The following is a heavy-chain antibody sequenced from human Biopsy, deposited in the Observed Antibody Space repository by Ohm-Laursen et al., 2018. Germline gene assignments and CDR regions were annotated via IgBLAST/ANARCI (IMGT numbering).Heavy chain of an antibody. CDR2: ISNSGNT. CDR3: ARHGSQGYCTGGSCVDY. CDR1: GDSINSSY. Sequence: GTLSLTFTVSGDSINSSYWSWIRQAPGKGLEWIGFISNSGNTNYNPSLKSRVTISVDTSKNQFSLKLSSATAADTAVFYCARHGSQGYCTGGSCVDYWGQGALVTVSS. J-gene: IGHJ4*02. V-gene: IGHV4-59*08. D-gene: IGHD2-15*01.